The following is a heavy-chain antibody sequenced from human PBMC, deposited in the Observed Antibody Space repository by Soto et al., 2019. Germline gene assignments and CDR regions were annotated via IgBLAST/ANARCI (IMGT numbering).Heavy chain of an antibody. Sequence: ASVKVSCKASGYSFTTYNIHWVRQAPGQGLEWMGVVNPSSGTTSYAQKFQGRVTMTRDTSTSTVYMELSSLRSQDTAVYYCAFPSISPGAERVDTASYWGQGTLVTVSS. CDR2: VNPSSGTT. V-gene: IGHV1-46*01. CDR3: AFPSISPGAERVDTASY. J-gene: IGHJ4*02. D-gene: IGHD5-18*01. CDR1: GYSFTTYN.